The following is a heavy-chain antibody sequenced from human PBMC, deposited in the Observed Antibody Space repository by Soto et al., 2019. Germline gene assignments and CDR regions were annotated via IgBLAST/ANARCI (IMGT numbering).Heavy chain of an antibody. CDR2: ISGSGGST. D-gene: IGHD6-19*01. CDR3: ASQGLVLGAFDY. CDR1: GFTFSSYA. Sequence: EVQLLESGGGLVQPGGSLRLSCAASGFTFSSYAMSWVRQAPGKGLEWVSAISGSGGSTYYAYSVKGRFTISRDNSKNTLYLQMNSLRAEDTAVDYCASQGLVLGAFDYWGQGALVTVSS. J-gene: IGHJ4*02. V-gene: IGHV3-23*01.